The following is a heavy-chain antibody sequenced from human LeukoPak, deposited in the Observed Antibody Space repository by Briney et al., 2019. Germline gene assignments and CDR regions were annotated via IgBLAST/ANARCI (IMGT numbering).Heavy chain of an antibody. J-gene: IGHJ4*02. CDR3: ARESAIVLVPFVS. Sequence: GGSLRLSCAASGFSFTSYWMHWVRQAPGKGLVWVSRINSDGSSTTYADSVKGRFTISRDNAKNMLYLQMNTLRGEDTAVYYCARESAIVLVPFVSRGQGTLVTVSS. CDR1: GFSFTSYW. CDR2: INSDGSST. V-gene: IGHV3-74*01. D-gene: IGHD2/OR15-2a*01.